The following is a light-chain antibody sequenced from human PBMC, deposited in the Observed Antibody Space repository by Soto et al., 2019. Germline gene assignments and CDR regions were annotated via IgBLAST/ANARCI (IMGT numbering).Light chain of an antibody. Sequence: EIVLTQSPDTLSLSPGERATFSCRATQSITKKYVAWYQQKAGQAPRLLIYGASTRATGIPDRFRGSGSGTDFTLSITRLEPEDFAVYYCHQYLDSPNTFGQGTNLEIK. J-gene: IGKJ2*01. CDR1: QSITKKY. CDR2: GAS. CDR3: HQYLDSPNT. V-gene: IGKV3-20*01.